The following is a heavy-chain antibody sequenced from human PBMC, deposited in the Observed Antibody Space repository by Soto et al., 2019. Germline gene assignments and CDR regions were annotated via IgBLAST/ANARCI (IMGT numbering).Heavy chain of an antibody. Sequence: GESLKISCKGSGYSFTSYWIGWVRQMPGKGLEWMGIIYPGDSDTRYSPSFQGQATISADKSISTAYLQWSSLKASDTAMYYCARAYLGHCSGGSCYSSWFDPWGQGTLVTVSS. D-gene: IGHD2-15*01. V-gene: IGHV5-51*01. J-gene: IGHJ5*02. CDR3: ARAYLGHCSGGSCYSSWFDP. CDR1: GYSFTSYW. CDR2: IYPGDSDT.